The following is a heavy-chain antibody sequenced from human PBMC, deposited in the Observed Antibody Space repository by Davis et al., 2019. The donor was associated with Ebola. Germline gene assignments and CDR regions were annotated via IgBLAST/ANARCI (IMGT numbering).Heavy chain of an antibody. J-gene: IGHJ5*02. CDR2: INHSGST. V-gene: IGHV4-34*01. Sequence: MPSETLSLTCTVSGGSISSYYWSWIRQHPGTGLEWIGEINHSGSTNYNPSLKSRVTISVDTSKNQFSLKLSSVTAADTAVYYCARRGGYDFWSGYGVRFDPWGQGTLVTVSS. CDR3: ARRGGYDFWSGYGVRFDP. D-gene: IGHD3-3*01. CDR1: GGSISSYY.